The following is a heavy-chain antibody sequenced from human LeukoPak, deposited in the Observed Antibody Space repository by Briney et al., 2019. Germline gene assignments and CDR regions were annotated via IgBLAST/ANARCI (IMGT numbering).Heavy chain of an antibody. CDR1: GFSVSNCE. D-gene: IGHD2-2*01. CDR2: ISSGGNSI. V-gene: IGHV3-48*03. CDR3: ARSSGEGYIVVVPAATDFDY. J-gene: IGHJ4*02. Sequence: GGSLRLSCAASGFSVSNCEMSWVRQAPGKGLEWVSYISSGGNSIYYADSVKGRFTISRDNAKNSLYLQMNSLRAEDTAVYYCARSSGEGYIVVVPAATDFDYWGQGTLVTVTS.